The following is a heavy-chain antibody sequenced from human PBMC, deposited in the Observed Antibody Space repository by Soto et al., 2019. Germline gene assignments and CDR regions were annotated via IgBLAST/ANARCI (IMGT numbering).Heavy chain of an antibody. J-gene: IGHJ4*02. Sequence: GASVKVSCKASGGTFSSYAISWVRQAPGQGLEWMGGIIPIFGTANYAQKFQGRVTITADESTSTAYMELSSLRSEDTAVYYCARCFAGRAYFDYWGQGTLVTVSS. V-gene: IGHV1-69*13. CDR1: GGTFSSYA. CDR2: IIPIFGTA. CDR3: ARCFAGRAYFDY.